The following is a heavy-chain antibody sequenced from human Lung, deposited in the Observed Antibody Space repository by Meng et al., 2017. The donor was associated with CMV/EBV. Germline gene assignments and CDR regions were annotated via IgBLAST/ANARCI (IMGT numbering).Heavy chain of an antibody. V-gene: IGHV3-66*02. CDR1: GFTVSSKY. Sequence: GEXXKISCPASGFTVSSKYMNWVRQAPGKGLEWVSVFYRSGSTYYADSVKGRFTIAKDNSKNTQYLQMTCLRVEDTAVYYCASDSSGYYNYVFDIWGQGTMVTVSS. J-gene: IGHJ3*02. CDR3: ASDSSGYYNYVFDI. D-gene: IGHD3-22*01. CDR2: FYRSGST.